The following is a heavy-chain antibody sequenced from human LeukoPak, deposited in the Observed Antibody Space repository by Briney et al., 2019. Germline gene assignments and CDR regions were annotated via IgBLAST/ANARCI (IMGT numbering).Heavy chain of an antibody. CDR2: IKQDGSEK. J-gene: IGHJ4*02. D-gene: IGHD1-1*01. V-gene: IGHV3-7*01. CDR3: ARSRVRPYFDY. CDR1: GFTFSSYW. Sequence: AGGSLRLSCAASGFTFSSYWMSWVRQAPGKGLEWVANIKQDGSEKYYVDSVKGRFTISRDNAKNSLYLQMNSRRAEDTAVYYCARSRVRPYFDYWGQGTLVTVSS.